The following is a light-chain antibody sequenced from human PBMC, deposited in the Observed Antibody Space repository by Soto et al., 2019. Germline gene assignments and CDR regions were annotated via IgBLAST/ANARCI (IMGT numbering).Light chain of an antibody. Sequence: EIVFTQSPGTLSLSPGGRATLSCRASQTVSSSYLAWYQQKPGQAPRLLIYGASSRATGIPDRFSGSGSGTEFSLTISSLQSEDFAVYYCQQYNNWRTFGQGTKVDI. J-gene: IGKJ1*01. CDR2: GAS. CDR3: QQYNNWRT. V-gene: IGKV3-20*01. CDR1: QTVSSSY.